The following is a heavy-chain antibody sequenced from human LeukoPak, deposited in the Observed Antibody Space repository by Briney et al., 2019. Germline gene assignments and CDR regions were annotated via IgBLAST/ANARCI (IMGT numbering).Heavy chain of an antibody. D-gene: IGHD6-19*01. Sequence: GGSLRLSCAASGFTFSSYEMNWVRQAPGKGLEWGSYISSSGSTIYYADSVKGRFTISRDNAKNSLYLQMNSLRAEDTAVYYCARELAVATTGGDYWGQGTLVTVSS. V-gene: IGHV3-48*03. CDR3: ARELAVATTGGDY. CDR1: GFTFSSYE. CDR2: ISSSGSTI. J-gene: IGHJ4*02.